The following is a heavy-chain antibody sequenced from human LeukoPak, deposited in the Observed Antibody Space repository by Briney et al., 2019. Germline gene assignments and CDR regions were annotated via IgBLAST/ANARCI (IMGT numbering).Heavy chain of an antibody. CDR1: GGSISSYY. J-gene: IGHJ4*02. CDR3: ASSREMGAAAGNYYFDY. Sequence: SETLSLTCTVSGGSISSYYWSWIRQPAGKGLEWIGRIHTSGSTNYNPSLKSRVTMSVDTSKNQFSLKLSSVTAADTAVYYCASSREMGAAAGNYYFDYWGRGTLVTVSS. D-gene: IGHD6-13*01. V-gene: IGHV4-4*07. CDR2: IHTSGST.